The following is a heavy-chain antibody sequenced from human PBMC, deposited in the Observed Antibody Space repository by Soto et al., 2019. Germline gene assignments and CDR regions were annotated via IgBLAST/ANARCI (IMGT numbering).Heavy chain of an antibody. Sequence: SETLSLTCTVSGGSISSGDYYWSWIRQPPGKGLEWIGDIYYSGSTYYNPSLKSRVTISVDTSKNQFSLKLSSVTAADTAVYYCASGSGSYVFDYWGQGTLVTVSS. CDR1: GGSISSGDYY. CDR2: IYYSGST. D-gene: IGHD3-10*01. V-gene: IGHV4-30-4*01. CDR3: ASGSGSYVFDY. J-gene: IGHJ4*02.